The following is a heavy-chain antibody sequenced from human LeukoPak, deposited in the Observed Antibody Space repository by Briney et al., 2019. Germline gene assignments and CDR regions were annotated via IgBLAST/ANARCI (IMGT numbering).Heavy chain of an antibody. CDR2: ISAGGGTT. CDR1: GFTFSSYG. J-gene: IGHJ4*02. D-gene: IGHD3-16*01. CDR3: AKDYATPGYFDY. V-gene: IGHV3-23*01. Sequence: GGSLRLSCAASGFTFSSYGMSWVRQAPGKGLEWVSIISAGGGTTYYADSVRGRFTISRDNSKNTLYLQMNSLRAEDTAIYYCAKDYATPGYFDYWGQGTLVTVSS.